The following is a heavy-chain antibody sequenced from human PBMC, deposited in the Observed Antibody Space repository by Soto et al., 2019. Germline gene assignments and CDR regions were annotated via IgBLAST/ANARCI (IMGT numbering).Heavy chain of an antibody. D-gene: IGHD3-16*01. Sequence: SVKVSCKASGFTFSSSGIHWVRQARGQRLEWIGWIADGSGNTNYTQRFPERFTLTRDVSTHTAYMELTTPRSAPPALYHCAADLAPTAPHNWFEPWGQGTLVTGPS. J-gene: IGHJ5*02. CDR1: GFTFSSSG. CDR3: AADLAPTAPHNWFEP. V-gene: IGHV1-58*02. CDR2: IADGSGNT.